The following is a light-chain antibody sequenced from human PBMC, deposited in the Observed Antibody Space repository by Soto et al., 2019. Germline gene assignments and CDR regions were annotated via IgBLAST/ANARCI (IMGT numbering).Light chain of an antibody. CDR3: QHYISSPWT. Sequence: DIQMTQSPSTLSASVGDRVTITCRASQSISSWLAWYQQKPGKAPNLLIYKASSLQSGVPSRFSGSGSGTAFTLTINSLQPDDFATYYCQHYISSPWTFGQGTKVEIK. CDR2: KAS. J-gene: IGKJ1*01. V-gene: IGKV1-5*03. CDR1: QSISSW.